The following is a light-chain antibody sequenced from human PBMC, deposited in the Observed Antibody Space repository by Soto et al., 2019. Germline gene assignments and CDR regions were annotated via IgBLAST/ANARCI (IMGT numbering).Light chain of an antibody. V-gene: IGKV1-9*01. Sequence: IQLTQSPSSLSASVGDRVTITCRASQGLSSYLAWFQQKPGKAPKLLIYAASTLQTGVLSRFSGSESGTDFTLTFSSLQPEDFATYYCQQVNNYPLTFGGGTKVEIK. CDR2: AAS. CDR3: QQVNNYPLT. J-gene: IGKJ4*01. CDR1: QGLSSY.